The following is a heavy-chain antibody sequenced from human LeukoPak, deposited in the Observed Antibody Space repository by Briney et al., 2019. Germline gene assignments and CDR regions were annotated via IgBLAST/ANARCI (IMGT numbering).Heavy chain of an antibody. Sequence: SETLSLTCTVSGGSISSYYWSWIRQPPGKGLEWIGYIYHSGSTNYNPSLKSRVTISVDTSKNQFSLKLSSVTAADTAVYYCARGRDGYTISDYWGQGTLVTVSS. V-gene: IGHV4-59*01. D-gene: IGHD5-24*01. CDR2: IYHSGST. CDR1: GGSISSYY. CDR3: ARGRDGYTISDY. J-gene: IGHJ4*02.